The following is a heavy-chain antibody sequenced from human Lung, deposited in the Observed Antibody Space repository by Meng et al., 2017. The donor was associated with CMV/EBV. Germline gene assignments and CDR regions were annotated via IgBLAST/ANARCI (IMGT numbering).Heavy chain of an antibody. CDR1: GGTFSSYA. CDR3: ARSIVVRGSLPRNKMDV. J-gene: IGHJ6*02. Sequence: SXXVSXKASGGTFSSYAISWVRQAPGQGLEWMGGIIPIFGTANYAQKFQGRVTITTDESTSTAYMELSSLRSEDTAVYYCARSIVVRGSLPRNKMDVWGQGTXVTGSS. CDR2: IIPIFGTA. V-gene: IGHV1-69*05. D-gene: IGHD3-10*01.